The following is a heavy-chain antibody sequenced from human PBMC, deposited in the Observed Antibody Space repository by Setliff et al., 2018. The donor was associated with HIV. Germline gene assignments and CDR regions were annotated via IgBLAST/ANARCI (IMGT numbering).Heavy chain of an antibody. J-gene: IGHJ6*03. Sequence: PSETLSLTCSVSGGSISSYYWSWIRQPPGKGLEWIGYIYTSESSNYNPSLKSRVTISVDTSKNQFSLKLSSVTAADTAVYYCARGDGTKYYYYYYMDVWGKGTTVTVSS. D-gene: IGHD1-7*01. CDR1: GGSISSYY. CDR3: ARGDGTKYYYYYYMDV. V-gene: IGHV4-59*01. CDR2: IYTSESS.